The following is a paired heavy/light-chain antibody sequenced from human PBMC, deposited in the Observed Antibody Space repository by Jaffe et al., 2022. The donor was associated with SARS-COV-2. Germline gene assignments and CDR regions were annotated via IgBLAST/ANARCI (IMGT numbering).Light chain of an antibody. CDR2: WAS. Sequence: DIVMTQSPDSLAVSLGERATINCKSSQSVLSDSTSKNYLAWYRQKPGQSPKLLIYWASTRQSGVPDRFSGSGSGTDFTLSISSLQAEDVAVYYCQQYFSTPWTFGQGTQVEIK. J-gene: IGKJ1*01. CDR1: QSVLSDSTSKNY. CDR3: QQYFSTPWT. V-gene: IGKV4-1*01.
Heavy chain of an antibody. J-gene: IGHJ4*02. CDR1: GFSLSTSGVG. V-gene: IGHV2-5*02. CDR2: IYWDDTE. D-gene: IGHD2-15*01. CDR3: AHSPCSGGTCYLFDQ. Sequence: QITLKESGPTLVKPTQTLTLTCTFSGFSLSTSGVGVGWIRQPPGKALEWIALIYWDDTERYRPSLKNRLAITRDTSKNQVVLTMTNMDPMDTGTYYCAHSPCSGGTCYLFDQWGQGTLVTVSS.